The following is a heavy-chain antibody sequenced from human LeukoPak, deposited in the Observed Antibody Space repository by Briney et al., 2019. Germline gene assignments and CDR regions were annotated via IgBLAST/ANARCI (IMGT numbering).Heavy chain of an antibody. CDR3: ASPYYDFWSGYSN. D-gene: IGHD3-3*01. Sequence: SETLSLTCTVSGGSISSSRYYWGRIRQPPGKGLEWSGSIYYSGRTYYNPALKSRVTISVDTAKNQFSLKLSSVTAADTAVYYCASPYYDFWSGYSNWGQGTLVTVSS. J-gene: IGHJ4*02. CDR1: GGSISSSRYY. CDR2: IYYSGRT. V-gene: IGHV4-39*01.